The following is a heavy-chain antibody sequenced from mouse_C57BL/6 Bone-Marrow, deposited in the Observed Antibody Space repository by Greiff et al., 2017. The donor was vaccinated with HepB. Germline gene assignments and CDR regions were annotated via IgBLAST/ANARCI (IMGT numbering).Heavy chain of an antibody. CDR1: GFNIKDDY. Sequence: EVQLQESGAGLVRPGASVKLSCPASGFNIKDDYMHWVKQRPEQGLEWIGWIDPENGDTEHASKFQGKATIPADTSSNTAYLQLSSLTSEDTSVYYCTSTLMDYWGQGTSVTVSS. J-gene: IGHJ4*01. D-gene: IGHD2-1*01. CDR2: IDPENGDT. V-gene: IGHV14-4*01. CDR3: TSTLMDY.